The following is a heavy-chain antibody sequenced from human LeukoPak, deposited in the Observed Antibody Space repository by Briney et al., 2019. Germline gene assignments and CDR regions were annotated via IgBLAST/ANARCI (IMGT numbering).Heavy chain of an antibody. CDR1: GGTFSSYA. CDR2: IIPILGIA. D-gene: IGHD3-22*01. CDR3: IRSGYYSDYFDY. J-gene: IGHJ4*02. V-gene: IGHV1-69*04. Sequence: EASVKVSCKASGGTFSSYAISWVRQAPGQGLEWMGRIIPILGIANYAQKFQGRVTITADKSTSTAYMELSSLRSEDTAVYYCIRSGYYSDYFDYWGQGTLVTVSS.